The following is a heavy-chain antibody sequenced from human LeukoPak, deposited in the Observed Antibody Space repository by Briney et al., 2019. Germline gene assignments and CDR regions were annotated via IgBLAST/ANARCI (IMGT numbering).Heavy chain of an antibody. J-gene: IGHJ2*01. CDR2: ISAYNGNT. V-gene: IGHV1-18*01. D-gene: IGHD3-10*01. Sequence: GASVKVSCKASGGTFSSYAISWVRQAPGQGLEWMGWISAYNGNTNYAQKLQGRVTMTTDTSTSTAYMELRSLRSDDTAVYYCARGGGLLWFGELPYWYFDLWGRGTLVTVSS. CDR1: GGTFSSYA. CDR3: ARGGGLLWFGELPYWYFDL.